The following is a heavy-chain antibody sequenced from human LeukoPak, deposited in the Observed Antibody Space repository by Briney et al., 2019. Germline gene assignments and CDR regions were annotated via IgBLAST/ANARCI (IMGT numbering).Heavy chain of an antibody. CDR3: ARAADSSGYHNWFDP. Sequence: GASVKVSCKASGYTFTGQYIHFLRQAPAQGLEWMGWIDPKNGVTNYAAKFQGRVALTRDTSSSTAYMELSSLRSEDTAVYYCARAADSSGYHNWFDPWGQGTLVTVSS. V-gene: IGHV1-2*02. D-gene: IGHD3-22*01. CDR2: IDPKNGVT. J-gene: IGHJ5*02. CDR1: GYTFTGQY.